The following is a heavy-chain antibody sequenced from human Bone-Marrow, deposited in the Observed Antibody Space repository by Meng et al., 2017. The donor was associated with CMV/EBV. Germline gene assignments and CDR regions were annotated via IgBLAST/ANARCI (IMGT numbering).Heavy chain of an antibody. D-gene: IGHD3-10*01. CDR2: TYSGGSST. J-gene: IGHJ5*02. CDR1: GFTFSNYA. CDR3: AKMGGSGSYNNWFDP. V-gene: IGHV3-23*03. Sequence: SGFTFSNYAMSWVSQAPGKGLEWVSVTYSGGSSTYYADSVKGRFTISRDSSKNTLYLEMNSLRAEDTAVYYCAKMGGSGSYNNWFDPWGQGTLVTVSS.